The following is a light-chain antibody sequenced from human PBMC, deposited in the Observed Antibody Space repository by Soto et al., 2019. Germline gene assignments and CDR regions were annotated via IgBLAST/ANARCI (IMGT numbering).Light chain of an antibody. J-gene: IGLJ2*01. V-gene: IGLV2-14*03. Sequence: QSALTQPASVSGSPGRSVTNSCTGSSSDVGDFNYVSWYQHLPGRAPKLIIYDVTNRPSGISYRFSASKSGRTASLTISGLQAEDEADYYCSSYSSSSTHVVFGGGTKLTVL. CDR1: SSDVGDFNY. CDR2: DVT. CDR3: SSYSSSSTHVV.